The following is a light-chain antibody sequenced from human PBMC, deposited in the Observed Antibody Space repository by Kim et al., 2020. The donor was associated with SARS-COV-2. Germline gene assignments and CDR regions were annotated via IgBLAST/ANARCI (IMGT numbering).Light chain of an antibody. CDR3: QQRSNWPFLT. CDR1: QSVSSY. CDR2: DAS. J-gene: IGKJ4*01. V-gene: IGKV3-11*01. Sequence: SPGESATLSCRASQSVSSYLAWYQQKPGQAPRLLIYDASNRATGIPARFSGSGSGTDFTLTISSLEPEDFAVYYCQQRSNWPFLTFGGGTKVDIK.